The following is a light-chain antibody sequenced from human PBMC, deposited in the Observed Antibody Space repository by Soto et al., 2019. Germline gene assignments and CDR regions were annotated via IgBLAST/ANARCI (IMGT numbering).Light chain of an antibody. V-gene: IGLV1-51*02. Sequence: QSVLTQPPSVSAAPGQKVTISCSGISSNVGNNYVSWYQQLPGTAPKLLIYENHKQPSGIPDRFSGSKSGTSATLGIAGLQTGDEADYYCGTWDGSLSAGVFGGGTQLTVL. CDR3: GTWDGSLSAGV. CDR1: SSNVGNNY. CDR2: ENH. J-gene: IGLJ3*02.